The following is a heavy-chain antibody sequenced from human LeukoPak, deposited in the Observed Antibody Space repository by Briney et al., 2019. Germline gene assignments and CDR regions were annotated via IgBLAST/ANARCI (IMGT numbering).Heavy chain of an antibody. CDR1: GFTVSSNY. CDR2: IYSGGST. CDR3: IIDHSTVIDY. V-gene: IGHV3-66*01. D-gene: IGHD2/OR15-2a*01. Sequence: PGGPLRLSCAASGFTVSSNYMSWVRQAPGKGLEWVSVIYSGGSTYYADSVKGRFTISRDNSKNTLYLQMNSLRAEDTAVYYCIIDHSTVIDYWGQGALVTVSS. J-gene: IGHJ4*02.